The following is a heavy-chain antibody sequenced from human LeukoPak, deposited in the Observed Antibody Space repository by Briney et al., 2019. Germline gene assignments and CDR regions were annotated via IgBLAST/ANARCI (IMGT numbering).Heavy chain of an antibody. V-gene: IGHV4-30-4*08. J-gene: IGHJ4*02. Sequence: SETLSLTCAVSGGSVSSGTHYWSRIRQPPGKGLEWIGYIFYSGSTYYNPSLKSRVSMSVDTSKNQFSLRLSSVTAADTAVYYCARATGQSKGDYWGQGTLVTVSS. CDR3: ARATGQSKGDY. D-gene: IGHD1-1*01. CDR1: GGSVSSGTHY. CDR2: IFYSGST.